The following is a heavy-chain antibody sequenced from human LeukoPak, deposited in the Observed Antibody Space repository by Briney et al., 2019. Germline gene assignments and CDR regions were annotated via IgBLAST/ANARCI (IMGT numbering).Heavy chain of an antibody. CDR1: GFTFSSYA. J-gene: IGHJ4*02. V-gene: IGHV3-30-3*01. Sequence: PGGSLRLSCAASGFTFSSYAMPWVRQAPGKGLEWVAVISYDGSNKYYADSVKGRFTISRDNSKNTLYLQMNSLRAEDTAVYYCAREPRSGRDGYNSHYWGQGTLVTVSS. CDR2: ISYDGSNK. D-gene: IGHD5-24*01. CDR3: AREPRSGRDGYNSHY.